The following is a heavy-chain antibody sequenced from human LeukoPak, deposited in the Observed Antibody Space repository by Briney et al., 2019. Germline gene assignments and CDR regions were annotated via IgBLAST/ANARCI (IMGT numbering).Heavy chain of an antibody. V-gene: IGHV1-18*01. Sequence: ASVQVSCKASGYTFSSHGINWVRQAPGQGLEWMGWISAYNGNTNYAQNLQGRVTMTTGTSTSTAYMELRSLTSDDTAVYYCAKNVGHTSDLSWFGPWGQGTLVSVSS. CDR3: AKNVGHTSDLSWFGP. D-gene: IGHD3/OR15-3a*01. CDR2: ISAYNGNT. CDR1: GYTFSSHG. J-gene: IGHJ5*02.